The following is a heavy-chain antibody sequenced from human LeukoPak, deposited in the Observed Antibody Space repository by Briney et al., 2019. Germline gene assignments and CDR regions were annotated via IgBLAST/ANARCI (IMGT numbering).Heavy chain of an antibody. Sequence: GGSLRLSCAASGFTFSSYGMHWVRQAPGKGLEWVAVIWYDGSNKYYADSVKGRFTISRDNSKNTLYLQMNSLRAEDTAVYYCATQAKAAHFDYWGQRTLVTVSS. D-gene: IGHD6-6*01. J-gene: IGHJ4*02. CDR1: GFTFSSYG. CDR3: ATQAKAAHFDY. V-gene: IGHV3-33*01. CDR2: IWYDGSNK.